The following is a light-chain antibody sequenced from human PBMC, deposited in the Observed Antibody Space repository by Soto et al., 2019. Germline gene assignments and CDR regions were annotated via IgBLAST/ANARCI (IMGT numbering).Light chain of an antibody. CDR2: KAS. V-gene: IGKV1-5*03. J-gene: IGKJ2*01. Sequence: DIQMTQSPSTLSASVGDRVTITCRASQSISNWLDWYQQKPGKAPKLLIYKASNLEGGVPSRFSGSGSGTEFTLTISSLQPDDFATYYCQHYDTYPYTFGQWTKLEIK. CDR1: QSISNW. CDR3: QHYDTYPYT.